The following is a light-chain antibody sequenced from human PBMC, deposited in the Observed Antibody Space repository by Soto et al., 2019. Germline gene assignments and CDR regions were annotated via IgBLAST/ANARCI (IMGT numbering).Light chain of an antibody. CDR2: DVN. CDR3: CSYAGSYTHV. CDR1: SSDVGDYKF. Sequence: QSARAQPRSVSGSPGQSVTMSCTGTSSDVGDYKFVSWYQQHPGKAPKLMIYDVNKRPSGVPDRFSGSKSGNTASLTISGLQAEDEADYYCCSYAGSYTHVFGTGTKLTVL. V-gene: IGLV2-11*01. J-gene: IGLJ1*01.